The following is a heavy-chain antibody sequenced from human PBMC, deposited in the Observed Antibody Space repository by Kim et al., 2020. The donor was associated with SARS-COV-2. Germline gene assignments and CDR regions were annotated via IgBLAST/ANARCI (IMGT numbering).Heavy chain of an antibody. CDR3: ARRLGGSGSYLGLS. CDR1: GFTFSSYW. CDR2: INGDGSST. J-gene: IGHJ5*02. D-gene: IGHD3-10*01. Sequence: GGSLRLSCAASGFTFSSYWMYWVRQTPGKGLVWVSRINGDGSSTTYADSVKGRFTISRDNAKSTLYLQANSLRVEDTAVYYCARRLGGSGSYLGLSWGQGTLVTVSS. V-gene: IGHV3-74*01.